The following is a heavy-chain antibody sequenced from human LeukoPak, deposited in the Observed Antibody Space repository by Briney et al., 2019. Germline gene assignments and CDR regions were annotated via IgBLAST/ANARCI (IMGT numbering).Heavy chain of an antibody. CDR2: ISYDGSNK. J-gene: IGHJ4*02. V-gene: IGHV3-30*18. CDR3: AKTATFDY. CDR1: GFTFSSYA. Sequence: PGGSLRLSCAAPGFTFSSYAMSWVRQAPGKGLEWVAVISYDGSNKYYADSVKGRFTISRDNSKNTLYLQMNSLRAEDTAVYYCAKTATFDYWGQGTLVTVSS.